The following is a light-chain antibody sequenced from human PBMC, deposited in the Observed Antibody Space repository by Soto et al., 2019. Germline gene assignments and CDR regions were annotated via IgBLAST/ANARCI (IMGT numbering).Light chain of an antibody. V-gene: IGKV3-20*01. CDR3: QQYGSSPRT. CDR1: QSVGTY. Sequence: ENVLTQSPGTLSLSPGERATLSCRASQSVGTYLAWYQQKPGQAPRLLIFDASKRATGIPARFSGSGSGTDYTLTISRLEPEDSAVYYCQQYGSSPRTFGHGTKVDI. J-gene: IGKJ1*01. CDR2: DAS.